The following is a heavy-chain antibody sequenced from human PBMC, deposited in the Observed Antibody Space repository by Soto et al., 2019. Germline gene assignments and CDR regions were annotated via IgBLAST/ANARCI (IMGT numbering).Heavy chain of an antibody. CDR3: ARGGHYYATTGYPSFVS. J-gene: IGHJ4*02. CDR2: IYYSGST. Sequence: TLSLTCTVSGGSISRGGYYWSWIRQHPGKGLEWIGYIYYSGSTYYNPSPKSRVTISVDTSKNQFSLKLSSVTAADTAVYYCARGGHYYATTGYPSFVSWRQGTLGT. D-gene: IGHD3-22*01. CDR1: GGSISRGGYY. V-gene: IGHV4-31*03.